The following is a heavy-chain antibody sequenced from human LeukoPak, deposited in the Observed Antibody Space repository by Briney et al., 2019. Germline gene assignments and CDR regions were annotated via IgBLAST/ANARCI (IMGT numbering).Heavy chain of an antibody. CDR1: GFTFSSYS. CDR3: ARDLSRSSSWVRFDY. J-gene: IGHJ4*02. CDR2: ISSSDTYI. D-gene: IGHD6-13*01. V-gene: IGHV3-21*01. Sequence: GGSLRLSCAASGFTFSSYSMNWVRQAPGKGLEWVSSISSSDTYIYYADSVKGRFTISRDNAKNSLYLQMNSLRAEDTAVYYCARDLSRSSSWVRFDYWGQGTLVTVSS.